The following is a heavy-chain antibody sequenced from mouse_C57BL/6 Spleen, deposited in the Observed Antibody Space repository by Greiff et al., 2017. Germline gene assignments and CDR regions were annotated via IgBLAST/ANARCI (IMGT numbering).Heavy chain of an antibody. V-gene: IGHV1-64*01. D-gene: IGHD2-5*01. CDR1: GYTFTSYW. J-gene: IGHJ2*01. Sequence: VQLQQPGAELVKPGASVKLSCKASGYTFTSYWMHWVKQRPGQGLEWIGMIHPNSGSTNYNEKFQSKATLTVDKSSSTAYMQLSSLTSEDSAVYYCAREEVRYSNPMNFDYWGQGTTLTVSS. CDR3: AREEVRYSNPMNFDY. CDR2: IHPNSGST.